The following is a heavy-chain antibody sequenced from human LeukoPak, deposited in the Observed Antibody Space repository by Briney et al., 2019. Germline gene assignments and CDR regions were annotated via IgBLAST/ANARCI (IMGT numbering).Heavy chain of an antibody. D-gene: IGHD3-9*01. CDR2: IIPIFGTA. V-gene: IGHV1-69*01. CDR3: ARDSSEFRSLIFH. CDR1: GGTFSSYA. J-gene: IGHJ1*01. Sequence: SVKVSRKASGGTFSSYAISWVRQAPGQGLEWMGEIIPIFGTANYAQKFQGRVTITADESTSTAYMELSSLRSEDTAVYYCARDSSEFRSLIFHWGQGTLVTVSS.